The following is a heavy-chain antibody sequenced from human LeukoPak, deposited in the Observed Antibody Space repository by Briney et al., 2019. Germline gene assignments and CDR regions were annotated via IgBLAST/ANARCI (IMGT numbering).Heavy chain of an antibody. Sequence: GASVKVSCKASGYTFTNYFMHWVRQAPGQGLEWMGVINPSGGGTTYAQRFQGRVTMTRDTSTSTVHMELSSLRSEDTAVYYCARVYEYAGSGSYYFDYWGQGTLVTVSS. CDR3: ARVYEYAGSGSYYFDY. D-gene: IGHD2-15*01. CDR1: GYTFTNYF. V-gene: IGHV1-46*01. CDR2: INPSGGGT. J-gene: IGHJ4*02.